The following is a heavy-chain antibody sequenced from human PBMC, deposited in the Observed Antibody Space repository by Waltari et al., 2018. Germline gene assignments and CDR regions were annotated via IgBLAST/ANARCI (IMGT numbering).Heavy chain of an antibody. CDR1: YW. CDR3: ARESLGGFDY. J-gene: IGHJ4*02. Sequence: YWMSGVRQAPGKGLEWVANIKQDGSEKSYVDSVKDRFTISRDNAKNLVYLQMNSLRDEDTAVYYCARESLGGFDYWGQGALVTVSS. D-gene: IGHD3-16*01. CDR2: IKQDGSEK. V-gene: IGHV3-7*01.